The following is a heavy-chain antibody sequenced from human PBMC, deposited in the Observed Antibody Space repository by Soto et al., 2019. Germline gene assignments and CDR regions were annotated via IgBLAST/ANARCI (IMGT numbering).Heavy chain of an antibody. J-gene: IGHJ4*02. Sequence: GGSLRLSCAASGFTFSHYHMHWVRQAPGKGLESVSAISSDGSSTYYADSVKGRFTISRDNSKNTLYLQMGSLRADDMAIYYCTREGSPGTNDFWGQGTLVTVSS. V-gene: IGHV3-64*02. CDR1: GFTFSHYH. CDR3: TREGSPGTNDF. D-gene: IGHD1-1*01. CDR2: ISSDGSST.